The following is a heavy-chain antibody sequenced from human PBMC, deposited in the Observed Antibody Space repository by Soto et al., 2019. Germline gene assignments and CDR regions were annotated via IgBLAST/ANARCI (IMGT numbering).Heavy chain of an antibody. J-gene: IGHJ4*02. V-gene: IGHV3-33*01. D-gene: IGHD1-26*01. CDR2: TRHYGSNT. CDR3: VRDGVGATTYFGYFDY. CDR1: GFNFGGYG. Sequence: QVQLVESGGGVVQPGRSLRLSCAASGFNFGGYGMHWVRQAPGKGLEWVAITRHYGSNTYYADSVRGRFTISRDNSKNTLYLQMNSLTVEDTAVYYCVRDGVGATTYFGYFDYWGQGTLITVSS.